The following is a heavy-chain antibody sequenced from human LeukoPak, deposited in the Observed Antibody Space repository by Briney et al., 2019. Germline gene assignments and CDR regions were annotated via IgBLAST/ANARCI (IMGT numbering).Heavy chain of an antibody. Sequence: SETLSLTCTVSGDSIGSYYWSWIRQPPGKGLEWIGYIYYSGSTNYNPSLKSRVTISVDTSRNQFSLELSSVTAADTAVYYCARQYNSGWFFDYWGQGTLVTVSS. J-gene: IGHJ4*02. CDR3: ARQYNSGWFFDY. CDR2: IYYSGST. CDR1: GDSIGSYY. D-gene: IGHD6-19*01. V-gene: IGHV4-59*08.